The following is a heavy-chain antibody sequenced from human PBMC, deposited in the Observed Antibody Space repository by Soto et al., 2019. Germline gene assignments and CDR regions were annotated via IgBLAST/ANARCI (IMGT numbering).Heavy chain of an antibody. D-gene: IGHD6-13*01. V-gene: IGHV3-64D*06. CDR3: VKDMRSSSWIPHFDY. Sequence: TGGSLRLSCSASGFTFSSYAMHWVRQAPGKGLEYVSAISSNGGSTYYADSVKGRFTISRDNSKNTLYLQMSSLRAEDTAVYYCVKDMRSSSWIPHFDYWGQGTLVTVSS. CDR2: ISSNGGST. CDR1: GFTFSSYA. J-gene: IGHJ4*02.